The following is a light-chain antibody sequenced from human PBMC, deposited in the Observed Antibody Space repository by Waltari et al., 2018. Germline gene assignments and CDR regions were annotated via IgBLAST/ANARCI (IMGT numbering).Light chain of an antibody. J-gene: IGKJ1*01. CDR3: QHYVRLPAT. Sequence: EIVFTQSPGTLSLSPGERATFSCRASQSVSRALAWYQQKPGQAPRPLISGASNRATGIPDRFSGSGSGTDFSLTISSLEPEDFAVYYCQHYVRLPATFGQGTKVEIK. V-gene: IGKV3-20*01. CDR2: GAS. CDR1: QSVSRA.